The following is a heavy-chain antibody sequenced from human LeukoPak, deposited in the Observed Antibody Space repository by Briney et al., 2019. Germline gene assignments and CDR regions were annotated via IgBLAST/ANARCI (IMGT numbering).Heavy chain of an antibody. CDR1: GYTFTSYG. Sequence: GASVKISCKASGYTFTSYGISWVRQAPGQGLEWMGWISAYNGNTNYAQKLQGRVTMTTDTSTSTAYMELRSLRSDDTAVYYCAGYCSGGSCYLGNWFDPWGQGTLVTVSS. J-gene: IGHJ5*02. V-gene: IGHV1-18*01. D-gene: IGHD2-15*01. CDR3: AGYCSGGSCYLGNWFDP. CDR2: ISAYNGNT.